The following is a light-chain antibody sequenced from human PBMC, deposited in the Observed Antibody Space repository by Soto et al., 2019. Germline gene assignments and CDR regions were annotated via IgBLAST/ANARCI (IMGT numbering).Light chain of an antibody. V-gene: IGKV3-15*01. CDR3: QQYNNLRRT. J-gene: IGKJ1*01. Sequence: EIVMTQSPATLSVSPGERATLSCRASQSFSSNLAWYQQKPGQAPRLLIYGASTRATGIPARFSGSGSGTEFTLTISSLQSEDFAVYYCQQYNNLRRTFGQGTKVDIK. CDR1: QSFSSN. CDR2: GAS.